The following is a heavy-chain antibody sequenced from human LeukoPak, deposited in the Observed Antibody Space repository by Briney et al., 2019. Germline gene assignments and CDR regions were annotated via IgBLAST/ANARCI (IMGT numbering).Heavy chain of an antibody. CDR2: ISSDGSST. J-gene: IGHJ4*02. CDR3: ARDYGEGGYYFDY. D-gene: IGHD4-17*01. CDR1: GFTFNNYL. V-gene: IGHV3-74*01. Sequence: GGSLRLSCAASGFTFNNYLMHWVRQAPGKGLVWLSRISSDGSSTNYADSVKGRFTISRDNAKNTLYLQMNSLRAEDTAVYYCARDYGEGGYYFDYWGQGTLVTVSS.